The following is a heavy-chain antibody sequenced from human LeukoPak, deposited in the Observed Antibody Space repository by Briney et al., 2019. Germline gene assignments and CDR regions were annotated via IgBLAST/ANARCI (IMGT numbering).Heavy chain of an antibody. CDR2: IKQDGSEK. J-gene: IGHJ4*02. D-gene: IGHD3-10*01. V-gene: IGHV3-7*01. CDR3: ARPLVRGVKYFDY. CDR1: GFTFSSYW. Sequence: GGSLRLSCAASGFTFSSYWMSWVRQAPGKGLEWVANIKQDGSEKYYVDSVKGRFTISRDNAKNSLYLQMNSLRAEDTAVYYCARPLVRGVKYFDYWGQGTLVTVSS.